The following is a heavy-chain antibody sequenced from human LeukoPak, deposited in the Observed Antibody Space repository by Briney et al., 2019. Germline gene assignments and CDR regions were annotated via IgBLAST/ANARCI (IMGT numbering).Heavy chain of an antibody. J-gene: IGHJ4*02. V-gene: IGHV3-74*01. CDR3: AKGSSGARPYFFDY. Sequence: GGSLRLSCAASGFTFSSYWMHWVRQAPGKGLVWVSRINSDGSGQGYADSVKGRFTISRDNSKNTLYLQMNSLRAEDTAVYYCAKGSSGARPYFFDYWGQGTLITVSS. CDR1: GFTFSSYW. CDR2: INSDGSGQ.